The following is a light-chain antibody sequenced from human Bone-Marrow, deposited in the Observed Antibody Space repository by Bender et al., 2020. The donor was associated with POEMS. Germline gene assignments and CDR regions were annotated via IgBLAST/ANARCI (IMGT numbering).Light chain of an antibody. J-gene: IGLJ2*01. CDR3: CSYAGTYTLV. CDR2: DVS. CDR1: SSDIGGYDY. Sequence: QSALTQPASVSGSPGQSITISCTGTSSDIGGYDYVSWYQQHPGKAPKFMIYDVSYRPSGVPDRFSGSKSGNTASLTISGLQAEDEADYYCCSYAGTYTLVFGGGTKLTVL. V-gene: IGLV2-11*01.